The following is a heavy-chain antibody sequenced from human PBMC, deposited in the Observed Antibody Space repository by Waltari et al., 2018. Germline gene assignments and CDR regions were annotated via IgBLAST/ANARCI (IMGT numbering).Heavy chain of an antibody. D-gene: IGHD3-10*01. Sequence: QLQLQESGPGLVKPSETLSLTCTVSGGSISSSSYYWGWIRQPPGKGLEWIGSIYYSGSTYYNPSLKSRVTISVDTSKNQFSLKLSSVTAADTAVYYCARQVSGYYGSGRNNWFDPWGQGTLVTVSS. CDR1: GGSISSSSYY. CDR3: ARQVSGYYGSGRNNWFDP. CDR2: IYYSGST. J-gene: IGHJ5*02. V-gene: IGHV4-39*01.